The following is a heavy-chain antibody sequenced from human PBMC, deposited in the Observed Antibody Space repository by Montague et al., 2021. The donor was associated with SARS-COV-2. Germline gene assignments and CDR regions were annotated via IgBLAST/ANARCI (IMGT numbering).Heavy chain of an antibody. J-gene: IGHJ5*02. CDR2: INHSGTT. V-gene: IGHV4-34*01. CDR1: GGSFSGYY. D-gene: IGHD2-15*01. CDR3: ARGVVVVVHRDYPARRGWFDP. Sequence: SETLSLTCAVYGGSFSGYYWNWIRQPPGKGLEWIGEINHSGTTNYNPSLKSRVTISVDTSKSQFSLKLSSVTAADTAVYYCARGVVVVVHRDYPARRGWFDPWGQGTLVSVSS.